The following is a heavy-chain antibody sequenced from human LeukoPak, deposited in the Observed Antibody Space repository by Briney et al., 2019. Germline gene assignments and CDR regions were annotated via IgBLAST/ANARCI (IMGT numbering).Heavy chain of an antibody. J-gene: IGHJ3*02. CDR1: GYTFTSYG. V-gene: IGHV1-18*01. CDR3: ARDMGSSGWYRGGDAFDI. CDR2: ISAYNGNT. Sequence: ASVKVSCKASGYTFTSYGISWVRQAPGQGLGWMGWISAYNGNTNYAQKLQGRVTMTTDTSTSTAYMELRSLRSDDTAVYYCARDMGSSGWYRGGDAFDIWGQGTMVTVSS. D-gene: IGHD6-19*01.